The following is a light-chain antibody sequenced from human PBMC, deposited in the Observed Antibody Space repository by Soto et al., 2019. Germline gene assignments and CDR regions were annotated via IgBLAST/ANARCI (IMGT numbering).Light chain of an antibody. Sequence: QSVLTQPASVSGSPGQSITITCTGTSSDVGGYNYVSWYQQHPGKAPKLMIYEVSNRPSGVSNRFSGSKSGNTASLTISGLQAEDEADYYCSSYTSSSTAHYVFGTVTKV. V-gene: IGLV2-14*01. J-gene: IGLJ1*01. CDR2: EVS. CDR3: SSYTSSSTAHYV. CDR1: SSDVGGYNY.